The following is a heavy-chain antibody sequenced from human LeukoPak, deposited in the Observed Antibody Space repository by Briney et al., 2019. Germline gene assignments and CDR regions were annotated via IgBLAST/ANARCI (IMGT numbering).Heavy chain of an antibody. Sequence: PGGSLRLSCAASGFTFIDYKMSWIRQAPGMGLEWVSYISSSGSTIYYADSVKGRFTISRDNAKNSLYLQMNSLRAEDTAVYYCARGTHRYYDSSGYLDYWGQGTLVTVSS. J-gene: IGHJ4*02. CDR1: GFTFIDYK. CDR2: ISSSGSTI. CDR3: ARGTHRYYDSSGYLDY. D-gene: IGHD3-22*01. V-gene: IGHV3-11*01.